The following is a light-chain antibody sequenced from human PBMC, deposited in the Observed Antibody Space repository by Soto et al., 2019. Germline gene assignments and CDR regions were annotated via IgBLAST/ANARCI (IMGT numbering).Light chain of an antibody. V-gene: IGKV1-39*01. CDR1: QSIGGF. J-gene: IGKJ4*01. CDR3: QQSYSTPLT. CDR2: AAS. Sequence: DIQMTQSPSSLSVSVGDRVTIACRASQSIGGFLNWYQQKLGKAPKLLIYAASSLQSGVPSRFSGSGSGTGFTLTISSLQPEDFATYYCQQSYSTPLTFGGGTKVDI.